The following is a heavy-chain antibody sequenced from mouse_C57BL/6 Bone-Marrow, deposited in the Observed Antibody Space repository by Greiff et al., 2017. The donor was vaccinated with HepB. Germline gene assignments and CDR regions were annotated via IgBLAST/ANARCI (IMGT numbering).Heavy chain of an antibody. J-gene: IGHJ1*03. V-gene: IGHV5-4*01. D-gene: IGHD1-1*01. CDR3: AREITTVVDWYFDV. CDR2: ISDGGSYT. Sequence: EVKVVESGGGLVKPGGSLKLSCAASGFTFSSYAMSWVRQTPEKRLEWVATISDGGSYTYYPDNVKGRFTISRDNAKNNLYLQMSHLKSEDTAMYYCAREITTVVDWYFDVWGTGTTVTVSS. CDR1: GFTFSSYA.